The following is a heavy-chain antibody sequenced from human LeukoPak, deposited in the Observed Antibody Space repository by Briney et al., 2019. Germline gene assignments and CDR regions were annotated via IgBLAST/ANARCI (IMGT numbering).Heavy chain of an antibody. J-gene: IGHJ3*02. CDR1: GGSISSSSYY. CDR3: ARGWELLNDAFDI. D-gene: IGHD1-26*01. Sequence: SETLSLTCTVSGGSISSSSYYWGWIRQPPGKGLEWIGSIYYSGSTYYYPSLKSRVTISVDTSKNQFSLKLSSVTAADTAVYYCARGWELLNDAFDIWGQGTMVTVSS. CDR2: IYYSGST. V-gene: IGHV4-39*01.